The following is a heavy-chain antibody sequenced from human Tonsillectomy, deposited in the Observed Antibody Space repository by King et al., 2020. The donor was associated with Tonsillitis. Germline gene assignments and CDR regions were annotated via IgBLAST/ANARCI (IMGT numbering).Heavy chain of an antibody. CDR1: GYTFTSYG. V-gene: IGHV1-18*04. CDR2: MSTYNGNT. CDR3: ARVGGDWGHYDGMDV. Sequence: VQLVESGAEVKRPGASVKVSCKASGYTFTSYGITWVRQAPGQGLEWMGWMSTYNGNTNYAQKPQGRVTMTRDTSTSTAYMELRSLRSDDTAVYYCARVGGDWGHYDGMDVWGQGTTVTVSS. J-gene: IGHJ6*02. D-gene: IGHD3/OR15-3a*01.